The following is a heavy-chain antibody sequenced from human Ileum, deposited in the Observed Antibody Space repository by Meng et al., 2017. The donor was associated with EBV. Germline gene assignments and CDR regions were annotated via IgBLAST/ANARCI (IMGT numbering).Heavy chain of an antibody. CDR3: ARAGNGGSYYFTY. CDR1: GYTFSNYG. J-gene: IGHJ4*02. Sequence: QIQLVQSGAEGKKHGDSVKVSCKASGYTFSNYGISWLRQAPGQGLEWMGWISAYNGNTNYAQNLQGRVTMTTDTSTGTAYMEVRSLRSDDTAVYYCARAGNGGSYYFTYWGQGTLVTVSS. V-gene: IGHV1-18*01. CDR2: ISAYNGNT. D-gene: IGHD1-26*01.